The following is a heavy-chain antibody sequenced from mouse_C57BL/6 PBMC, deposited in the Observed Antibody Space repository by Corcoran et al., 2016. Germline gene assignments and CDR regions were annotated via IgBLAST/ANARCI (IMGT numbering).Heavy chain of an antibody. CDR1: GYTFTTYG. Sequence: QIQLVQSGPELKKPGETVKISCKASGYTFTTYGMSWVKQAPGKGLKWMGWINTYSGVPTYADDFKGRFAFSLETSASTAYLQINNLKNEDTATYFCARGETSMDYWGQGTSVTVSS. V-gene: IGHV9-3*01. CDR3: ARGETSMDY. J-gene: IGHJ4*01. CDR2: INTYSGVP.